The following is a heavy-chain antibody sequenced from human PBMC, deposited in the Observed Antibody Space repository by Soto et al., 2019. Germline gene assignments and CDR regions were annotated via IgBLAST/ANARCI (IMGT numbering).Heavy chain of an antibody. Sequence: QVQLVQSGAEVKKPGASVKVSCKASGNTFTSYDINWVRQATGHGLEWMGWINPNSGNIGYGQKFQGRVTMTRDTAIRTDYMEVRRLRSDDSAVYYCARSRASGSYYLLDYWGQGTLVTVSA. CDR2: INPNSGNI. CDR1: GNTFTSYD. CDR3: ARSRASGSYYLLDY. D-gene: IGHD3-10*01. V-gene: IGHV1-8*01. J-gene: IGHJ4*02.